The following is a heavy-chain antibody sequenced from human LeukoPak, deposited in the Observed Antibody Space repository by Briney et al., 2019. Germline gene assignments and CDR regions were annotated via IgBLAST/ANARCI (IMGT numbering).Heavy chain of an antibody. V-gene: IGHV3-48*01. D-gene: IGHD3-16*01. CDR3: ARADDSDTGGFDY. CDR1: GFTFSSYE. CDR2: ISSSSSTI. Sequence: GGSLRLSCAASGFTFSSYEMNWVRQAPGKGLEWVSYISSSSSTIYYADSVKGRFTISRDNSKNTLYLQMNSLRAEDTAVYYCARADDSDTGGFDYWGQGTLVTVSS. J-gene: IGHJ4*02.